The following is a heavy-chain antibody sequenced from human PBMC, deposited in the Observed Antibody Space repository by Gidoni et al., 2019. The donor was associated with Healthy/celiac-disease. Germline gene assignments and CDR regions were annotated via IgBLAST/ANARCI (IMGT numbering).Heavy chain of an antibody. J-gene: IGHJ3*02. D-gene: IGHD5-18*01. CDR2: IRGSGGSK. CDR1: GFTFSSYA. Sequence: EVQLLESGGGLVQPGGSLRLSCAASGFTFSSYAMSWGRQAPGKGLEWVSAIRGSGGSKYYADSVKGRFTISRDNSKNTLYLQMNSLRAEDTAVYYCAKDLYSYGPYDAFDIWGQGTMVTVSS. V-gene: IGHV3-23*01. CDR3: AKDLYSYGPYDAFDI.